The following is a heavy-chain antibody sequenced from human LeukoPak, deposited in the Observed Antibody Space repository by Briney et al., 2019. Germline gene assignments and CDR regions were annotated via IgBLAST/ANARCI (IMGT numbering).Heavy chain of an antibody. V-gene: IGHV4-30-2*01. D-gene: IGHD3-22*01. J-gene: IGHJ5*02. CDR1: GGSISSGGYS. Sequence: NPSQTLSLTCAVSGGSISSGGYSWSWIRQPPGKGLEWIGYIYHSGSTYYNPSLKSRVTISVDTSKNQFSLKLSSVTAADTAVYYCAREWEPHVYYDSSGHQRDWFDPWGQGTLVTVPS. CDR2: IYHSGST. CDR3: AREWEPHVYYDSSGHQRDWFDP.